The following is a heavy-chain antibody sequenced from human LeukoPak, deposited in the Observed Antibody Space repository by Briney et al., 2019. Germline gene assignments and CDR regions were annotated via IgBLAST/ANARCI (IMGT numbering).Heavy chain of an antibody. J-gene: IGHJ3*02. D-gene: IGHD6-19*01. V-gene: IGHV3-30-3*01. CDR3: ARDSSMYSSGLDAFDI. CDR2: ISYDGSNK. Sequence: GGSLRLSCAASGFTFSSYAMHWVRQAPGKGLEWVAVISYDGSNKYYAGSVKGRFTISRDNSKNTLYLQMNSLRAEDTAVYYCARDSSMYSSGLDAFDIWGQGTMVTVSS. CDR1: GFTFSSYA.